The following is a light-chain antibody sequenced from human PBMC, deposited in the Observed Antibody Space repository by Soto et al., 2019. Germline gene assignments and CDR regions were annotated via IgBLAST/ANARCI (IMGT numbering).Light chain of an antibody. V-gene: IGLV4-69*01. CDR2: INYDGTH. CDR1: SGYSTYA. Sequence: QSVLTQSPSASASLGASVKLTCTLSSGYSTYAIAWHQQQSEKGPRFLMKINYDGTHSKGDGFFDRFSGSSSGAERHLTISSLQSEDEAVYYCQSLGTGIQVFGGGTKLTVL. CDR3: QSLGTGIQV. J-gene: IGLJ3*02.